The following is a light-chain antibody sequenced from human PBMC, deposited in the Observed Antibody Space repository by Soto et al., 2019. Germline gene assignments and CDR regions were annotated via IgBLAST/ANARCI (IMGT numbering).Light chain of an antibody. Sequence: QSALTQPASVSGSPGQSITISCTGTSSDVGGYNYVSWYQQHPGKAPKLMIYEVSNRPSGVSNRFSGSKSGNTASLTISGLQAEEEADYYCSSYTSSSTLDWVFGGGTQLTVL. CDR2: EVS. CDR1: SSDVGGYNY. J-gene: IGLJ3*02. CDR3: SSYTSSSTLDWV. V-gene: IGLV2-14*01.